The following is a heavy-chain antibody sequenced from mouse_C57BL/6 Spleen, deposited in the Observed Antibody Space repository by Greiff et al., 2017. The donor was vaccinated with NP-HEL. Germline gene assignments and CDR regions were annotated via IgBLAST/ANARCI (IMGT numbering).Heavy chain of an antibody. CDR1: GYTFTSYW. V-gene: IGHV1-64*01. J-gene: IGHJ2*01. CDR2: IHPNSGST. D-gene: IGHD4-1*01. Sequence: VKLQQPGAELVKPGASVKLSCKASGYTFTSYWMHWVKQRPGQGLEWIGMIHPNSGSTNYNEKFKSKATLTVDKSSSTAYMQLSSLTSEDSAVYYCARGLGRVYYFDYWGQGTTLTVSS. CDR3: ARGLGRVYYFDY.